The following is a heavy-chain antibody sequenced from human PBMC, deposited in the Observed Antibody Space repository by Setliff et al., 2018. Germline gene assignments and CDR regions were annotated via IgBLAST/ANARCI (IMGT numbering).Heavy chain of an antibody. D-gene: IGHD3-22*01. CDR1: GYTFTSYG. J-gene: IGHJ4*01. Sequence: GASVKVSCKASGYTFTSYGISWVRQATGQGLEWMGWMNPNSGNTGYAQKFQGRVTITADESTSTAYMELSRLRSDDTAVYYCARRDGRSGYLGFDLWGHGSLVTVSS. CDR2: MNPNSGNT. CDR3: ARRDGRSGYLGFDL. V-gene: IGHV1-8*03.